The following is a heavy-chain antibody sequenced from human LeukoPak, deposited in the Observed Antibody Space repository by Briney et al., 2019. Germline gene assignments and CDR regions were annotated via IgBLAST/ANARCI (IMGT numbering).Heavy chain of an antibody. D-gene: IGHD1-14*01. CDR3: VKSAGRNGGN. CDR2: ISSSSSSDI. CDR1: GFTFSSYN. J-gene: IGHJ6*02. Sequence: RGGSLRLSCAASGFTFSSYNMNWVRQAPGKGLQWLSYISSSSSSDISYADSVRGRFTISRDNAKKSVYLQMNSLRAEDTAIYYCVKSAGRNGGNWGQRTTVTVSS. V-gene: IGHV3-48*04.